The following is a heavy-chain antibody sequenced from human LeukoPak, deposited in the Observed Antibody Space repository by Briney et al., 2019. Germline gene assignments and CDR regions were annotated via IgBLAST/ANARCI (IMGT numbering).Heavy chain of an antibody. Sequence: SETLSLTCTVSGGSIGTYFWSWIRQSPGKGLEWLGNVYFSGSTNYNPSLKSRVTISVDTSKNQFSLKLSSVTAADTAVYYCAYHGSGSYNWFDPWGQGTLVTVSS. CDR2: VYFSGST. D-gene: IGHD3-10*01. V-gene: IGHV4-59*01. CDR1: GGSIGTYF. CDR3: AYHGSGSYNWFDP. J-gene: IGHJ5*02.